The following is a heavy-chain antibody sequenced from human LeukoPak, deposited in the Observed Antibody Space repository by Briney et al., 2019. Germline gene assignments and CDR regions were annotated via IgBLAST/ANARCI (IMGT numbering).Heavy chain of an antibody. J-gene: IGHJ4*02. Sequence: PGGSLRLSCAAFGFTFSSYSMNWVRQAPGKGLEWVSYISSSSSTIYYADSVKGRFTISRDNSKNTLYLQMNSLRAEDTAVYYCATGYGRKRSSAGSSWYSEERPFDYWGQGTLVTVSS. D-gene: IGHD6-13*01. CDR2: ISSSSSTI. CDR1: GFTFSSYS. CDR3: ATGYGRKRSSAGSSWYSEERPFDY. V-gene: IGHV3-48*01.